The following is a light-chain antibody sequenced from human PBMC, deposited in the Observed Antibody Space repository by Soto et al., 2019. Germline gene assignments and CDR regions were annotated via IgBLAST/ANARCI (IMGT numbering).Light chain of an antibody. CDR3: QQYNSYSRT. CDR1: QSISNY. CDR2: DAS. Sequence: DIQITQSPSSLSASVGDRVTITCRASQSISNYLNWYQHKPGKAPKLLIYDASSLESGVPSRFSGSGSGTEFTLTISSLQPDDFATYYCQQYNSYSRTFGQGTKVDIK. J-gene: IGKJ1*01. V-gene: IGKV1-5*01.